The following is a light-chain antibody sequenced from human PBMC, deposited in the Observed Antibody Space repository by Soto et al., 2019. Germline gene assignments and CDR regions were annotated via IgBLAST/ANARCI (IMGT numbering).Light chain of an antibody. J-gene: IGLJ2*01. CDR3: QVAEV. Sequence: SYELTQPPSESVAPGKTATISWGGDNIGSKSVHWYQQKSGQAPVLVIYYDRDRPSGIPERFSGSNSGKTATLTISRVEAGDEADYYCQVAEVFGGGTKLTVL. CDR2: YDR. CDR1: NIGSKS. V-gene: IGLV3-21*01.